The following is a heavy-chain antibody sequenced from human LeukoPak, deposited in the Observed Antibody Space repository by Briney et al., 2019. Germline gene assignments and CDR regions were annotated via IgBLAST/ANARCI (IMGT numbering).Heavy chain of an antibody. CDR3: ARWRIAAAGVYYFDY. V-gene: IGHV4-34*01. J-gene: IGHJ4*02. CDR1: GGXFSGYY. CDR2: INHSGST. D-gene: IGHD6-13*01. Sequence: TLSLTXAVYGGXFSGYYWSWIRQPPEKGLEWIGEINHSGSTNYNPSLKSRVTISVDTSKNQFSLKLSSVTAADTAVYYCARWRIAAAGVYYFDYWGQGTLVTVSS.